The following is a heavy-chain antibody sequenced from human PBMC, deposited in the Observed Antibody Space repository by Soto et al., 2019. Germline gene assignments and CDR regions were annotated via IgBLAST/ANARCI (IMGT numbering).Heavy chain of an antibody. CDR1: GGSISSYY. CDR2: IYYSGST. V-gene: IGHV4-59*01. J-gene: IGHJ6*03. D-gene: IGHD2-2*01. Sequence: SETLSLTCTVSGGSISSYYWSWIRQPPGKGLERIGYIYYSGSTNYNPSLKSRVTISVDTSKIQFFLKLCSVIVADTAVYYCARGRPQKGGYCSSTSCYSYYYYYMDVWGKGTTVTVSS. CDR3: ARGRPQKGGYCSSTSCYSYYYYYMDV.